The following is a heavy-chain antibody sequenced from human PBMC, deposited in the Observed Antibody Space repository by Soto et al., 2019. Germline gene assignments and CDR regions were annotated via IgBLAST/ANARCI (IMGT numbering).Heavy chain of an antibody. D-gene: IGHD3-10*01. CDR2: IVVGSGNT. CDR3: AALPSYGSGSYYNDYFDY. V-gene: IGHV1-58*02. Sequence: SVKVSCKASGFTFTSSAMQWVRQARGQRLEWIGWIVVGSGNTNYAQKFQERVTITRDMSTSTAYMELSSLRSEDTAVYYCAALPSYGSGSYYNDYFDYWGQGTTVTVSS. J-gene: IGHJ4*03. CDR1: GFTFTSSA.